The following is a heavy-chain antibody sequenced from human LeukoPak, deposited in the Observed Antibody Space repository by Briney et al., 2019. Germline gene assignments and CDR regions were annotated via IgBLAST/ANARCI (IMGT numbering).Heavy chain of an antibody. CDR2: IKNEHYGGTA. D-gene: IGHD2-21*02. Sequence: GGSLRLSCVGSGFSFISVWLNWVRQTPGKGLEWVGRIKNEHYGGTADYNEAIKGRFTISRDDSKNTLYLQMNNLRTEDTAFYYCTAGVQGDPRGLDQWGQGTLVTVSS. CDR3: TAGVQGDPRGLDQ. J-gene: IGHJ4*02. V-gene: IGHV3-15*07. CDR1: GFSFISVW.